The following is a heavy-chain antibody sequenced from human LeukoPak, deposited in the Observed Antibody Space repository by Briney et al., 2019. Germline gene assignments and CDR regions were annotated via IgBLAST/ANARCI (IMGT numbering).Heavy chain of an antibody. CDR2: IYTSGST. D-gene: IGHD3-22*01. V-gene: IGHV4-4*07. CDR1: GVSISSYY. J-gene: IGHJ6*03. Sequence: SETLSLTCTASGVSISSYYWSWIRQPAGKGLEWMGRIYTSGSTNYNPSLKNRGTMSVDTSKNPFSLKLSSVTAADTAVYYCARDRIDYYDSSGYFYYYYMDVWGKGTTVTVSS. CDR3: ARDRIDYYDSSGYFYYYYMDV.